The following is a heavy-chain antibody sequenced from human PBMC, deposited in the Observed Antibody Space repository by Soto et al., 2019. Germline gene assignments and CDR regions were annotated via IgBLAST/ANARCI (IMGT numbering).Heavy chain of an antibody. CDR2: IYYSGST. J-gene: IGHJ6*02. Sequence: QVQLQESGPGLVKPSQTLSLTCTVSGGSISSGGYYWSWSRQHPGKGLEWIGYIYYSGSTYYNPSIKSRVTISVDTSTNQYSLKPSSVTAADTAVYYCARWGRGGATPYYYGMDVWGQGTTVTVSS. CDR1: GGSISSGGYY. CDR3: ARWGRGGATPYYYGMDV. D-gene: IGHD1-26*01. V-gene: IGHV4-31*03.